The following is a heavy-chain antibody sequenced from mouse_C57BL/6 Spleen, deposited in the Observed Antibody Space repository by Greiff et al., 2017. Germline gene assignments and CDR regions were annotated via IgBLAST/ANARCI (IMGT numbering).Heavy chain of an antibody. CDR2: IYPRSGNT. D-gene: IGHD3-3*01. V-gene: IGHV1-81*01. CDR1: GYTFTSYG. CDR3: ARWESYGAMDY. Sequence: VQLQESGAELARPGASVKLSCKASGYTFTSYGISWVKQRTGQGLEWIGEIYPRSGNTYYNEKFKGKATLTADKSSSTAYMELRSLTSEDSAVYFCARWESYGAMDYWGQGTSVTVSS. J-gene: IGHJ4*01.